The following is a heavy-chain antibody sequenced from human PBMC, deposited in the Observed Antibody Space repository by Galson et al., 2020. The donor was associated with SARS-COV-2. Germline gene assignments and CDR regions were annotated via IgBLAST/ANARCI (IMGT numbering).Heavy chain of an antibody. D-gene: IGHD3-10*01. Sequence: GGSLRLSCAASGFTFSSYGMHWVRQAPGKGLEWVAVISYDGSNKYYADSVKGRFTISRDNSKNTLYLQMNSLRAEDTAVYYCAKDRKWGYYGSGSEFDYWGQGTLVTVSS. CDR1: GFTFSSYG. J-gene: IGHJ4*02. CDR2: ISYDGSNK. V-gene: IGHV3-30*18. CDR3: AKDRKWGYYGSGSEFDY.